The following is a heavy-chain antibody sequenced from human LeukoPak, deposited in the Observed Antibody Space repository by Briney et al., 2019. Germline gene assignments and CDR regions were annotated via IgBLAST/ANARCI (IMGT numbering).Heavy chain of an antibody. Sequence: PGGSLRLSCAASGFTFSSYAMHWVRQAPGKGLEWVAVISYDGSNKYYADSVEGRFTISRDNSKNTLYLQMNSLRAEDTAVYYCARDFGTAAGLDYWGQGTLVTVSS. D-gene: IGHD6-13*01. CDR1: GFTFSSYA. CDR2: ISYDGSNK. CDR3: ARDFGTAAGLDY. V-gene: IGHV3-30*04. J-gene: IGHJ4*02.